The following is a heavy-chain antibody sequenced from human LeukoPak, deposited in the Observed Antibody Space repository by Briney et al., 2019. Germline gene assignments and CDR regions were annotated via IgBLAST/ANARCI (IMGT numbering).Heavy chain of an antibody. D-gene: IGHD6-13*01. V-gene: IGHV3-48*02. Sequence: GGSLRLSCAASGFTFSSYSMNWVRQAPGKGLEWVSYISSSSITIYYADSVRGADSVKGRFTISRDNAKNSLYLQMSSLRDEDTAVYYCARDHLAAAGKVIYYGMDVWGQGTTVTVSS. CDR3: ARDHLAAAGKVIYYGMDV. J-gene: IGHJ6*02. CDR2: ISSSSITI. CDR1: GFTFSSYS.